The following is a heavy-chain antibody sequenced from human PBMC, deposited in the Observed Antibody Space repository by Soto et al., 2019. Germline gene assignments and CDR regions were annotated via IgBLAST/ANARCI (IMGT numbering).Heavy chain of an antibody. J-gene: IGHJ4*02. V-gene: IGHV1-69*02. CDR1: GGTFSSYT. CDR3: ARLGYCSGGSCYACDY. D-gene: IGHD2-15*01. CDR2: IIPILGIA. Sequence: QVQLVQSGAEVKKPGSSVKVSCKASGGTFSSYTISWVRQATGQGREWMGRIIPILGIANYAQKFQCRVTITADKSTSTGYMELSSLRSEDTAVYYCARLGYCSGGSCYACDYWGQGTLVTVSS.